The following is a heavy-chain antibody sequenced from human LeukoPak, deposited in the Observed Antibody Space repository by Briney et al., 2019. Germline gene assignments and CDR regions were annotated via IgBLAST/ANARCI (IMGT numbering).Heavy chain of an antibody. Sequence: SQTLSLICTVSGASIVFESYYWTWVRQSAGKGLEWIGRIDHGGVTNYNPSLQSRVTITLDTSQKQFSLKLSSVTAADTAVYYCARGHDYYSEYFQHWGQGTLVSVSS. J-gene: IGHJ1*01. CDR2: IDHGGVT. CDR1: GASIVFESYY. V-gene: IGHV4-61*02. CDR3: ARGHDYYSEYFQH. D-gene: IGHD1-26*01.